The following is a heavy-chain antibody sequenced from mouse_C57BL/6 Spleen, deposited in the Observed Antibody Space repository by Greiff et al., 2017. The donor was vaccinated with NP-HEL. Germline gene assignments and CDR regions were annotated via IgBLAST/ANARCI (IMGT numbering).Heavy chain of an antibody. Sequence: EVQGVESGGGLVQPKGSLKLSCAASGFSFNTYAMNWVRQAPGKGLEWVARIRSKSNNYATYYADSVKDRFTISRDDSESMLYLQMNNLKTEDTAMYYCVRESIYYGYPYYAMDYWGQGTSVTVSS. CDR1: GFSFNTYA. D-gene: IGHD2-2*01. V-gene: IGHV10-1*01. J-gene: IGHJ4*01. CDR3: VRESIYYGYPYYAMDY. CDR2: IRSKSNNYAT.